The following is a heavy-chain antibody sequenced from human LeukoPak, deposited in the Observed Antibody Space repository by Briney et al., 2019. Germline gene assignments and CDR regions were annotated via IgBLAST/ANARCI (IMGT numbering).Heavy chain of an antibody. CDR2: MNPDSANT. CDR1: GYTFTSYD. V-gene: IGHV1-8*01. Sequence: ASVKVSCKASGYTFTSYDINWVRQATGQGLEWMGWMNPDSANTGYAQKFQGRVTMTGNTSISTAYMELSSLRSEDTAVYYCARELTSSGYYEGVYWGQGTLVTVSS. J-gene: IGHJ4*02. CDR3: ARELTSSGYYEGVY. D-gene: IGHD3-22*01.